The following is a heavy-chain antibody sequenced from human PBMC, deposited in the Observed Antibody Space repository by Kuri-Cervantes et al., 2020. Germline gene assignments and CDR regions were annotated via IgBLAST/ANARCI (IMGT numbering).Heavy chain of an antibody. J-gene: IGHJ4*02. CDR3: ARDYYGDYYSDY. V-gene: IGHV3-21*01. Sequence: GESLKISCAASGFTFSSYSMNWVRQAPGKGLEWVSSISSSSSYIYYADSVKGRFTISRDNAKNSLYLQINSLRAEDTAVYYCARDYYGDYYSDYWGQGTLVTVSS. D-gene: IGHD4-17*01. CDR2: ISSSSSYI. CDR1: GFTFSSYS.